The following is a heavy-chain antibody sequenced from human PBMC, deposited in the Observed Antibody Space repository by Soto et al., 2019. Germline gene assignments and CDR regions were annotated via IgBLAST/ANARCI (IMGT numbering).Heavy chain of an antibody. CDR1: GDSVSSDSAA. CDR3: AGVPWFRGMDV. Sequence: SPTLSLPCAISGDSVSSDSAAWIWIRQSPSRGLEWLGRTYYRSKWSNDYAVSVKSRITINPDTSKNQFSLHLYSVTPEDTAVYYCAGVPWFRGMDVWGQGTPVTVSS. V-gene: IGHV6-1*01. CDR2: TYYRSKWSN. J-gene: IGHJ6*02. D-gene: IGHD3-10*01.